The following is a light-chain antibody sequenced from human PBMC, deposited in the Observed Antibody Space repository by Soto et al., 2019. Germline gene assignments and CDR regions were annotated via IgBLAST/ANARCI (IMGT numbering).Light chain of an antibody. CDR2: EVT. V-gene: IGLV2-8*01. CDR3: SSYAGDSNEV. CDR1: SRDVGGYNY. Sequence: QSVLTQPPSASGSPGQSVTLSCTGTSRDVGGYNYVSWYQQHPGKAPKLMIYEVTKRPSGVPDRFSGSKSGNTASLTVSGVQAEDETDYDSSSYAGDSNEVFETRTKVTVL. J-gene: IGLJ1*01.